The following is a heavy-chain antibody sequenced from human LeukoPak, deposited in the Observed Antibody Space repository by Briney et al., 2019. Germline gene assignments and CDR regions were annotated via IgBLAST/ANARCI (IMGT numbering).Heavy chain of an antibody. J-gene: IGHJ3*02. Sequence: ASVKVSCKASGYTFTGYYMHWVRQAPGQGLEWMGWINPNSGGTNYAQKFQGRVTMTRDTSISTAYMELSRLRSDDTAVYYCARVCTYYYDSSGYRARPDAFDIWGQGTTVTISS. V-gene: IGHV1-2*02. CDR1: GYTFTGYY. CDR2: INPNSGGT. D-gene: IGHD3-22*01. CDR3: ARVCTYYYDSSGYRARPDAFDI.